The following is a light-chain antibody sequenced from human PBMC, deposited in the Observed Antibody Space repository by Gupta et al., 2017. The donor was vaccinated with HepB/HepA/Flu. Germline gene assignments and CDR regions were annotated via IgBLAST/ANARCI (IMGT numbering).Light chain of an antibody. CDR1: QSVSRN. CDR3: QQDDNCPPMCI. Sequence: EIVMTQSPATLSVSPGERATLSCRASQSVSRNLAWYETKLRQSPMLLIYGASTRAKGIRAKFSGSEVGTEFTLTISSRQSEDFKVYYCQQDDNCPPMCIFGQGTKMEIK. V-gene: IGKV3-15*01. CDR2: GAS. J-gene: IGKJ2*04.